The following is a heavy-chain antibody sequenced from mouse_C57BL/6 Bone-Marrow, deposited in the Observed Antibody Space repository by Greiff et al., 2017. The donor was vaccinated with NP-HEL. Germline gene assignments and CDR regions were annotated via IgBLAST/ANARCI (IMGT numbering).Heavy chain of an antibody. D-gene: IGHD1-1*01. V-gene: IGHV5-12*01. CDR2: ISNGGGST. CDR3: ARRGSSYYWFAY. Sequence: EVKLVESGGGLVQPGGSLKLSCAASGFTFSDYYMYWVRQTPEKRLEWVAYISNGGGSTYYPDTVKGRFTISRDNAKNTLYLQMSRLKSEDTAMYYCARRGSSYYWFAYWGQGTLVTVSA. CDR1: GFTFSDYY. J-gene: IGHJ3*01.